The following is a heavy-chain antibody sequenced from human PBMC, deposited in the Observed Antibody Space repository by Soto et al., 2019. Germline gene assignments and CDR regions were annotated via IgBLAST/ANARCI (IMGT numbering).Heavy chain of an antibody. D-gene: IGHD6-6*01. J-gene: IGHJ6*02. CDR3: ARRLIGYSSSYYYYYYGMDV. Sequence: PGESLKISCNGSGYSFTSYWIGWVRHMPGKGLEWMGIIYPGDSDTRYSPSFQGQVTISADKSISTAYLQWSSLKASDTAMYYCARRLIGYSSSYYYYYYGMDVWGQGTTVTVSS. CDR2: IYPGDSDT. V-gene: IGHV5-51*01. CDR1: GYSFTSYW.